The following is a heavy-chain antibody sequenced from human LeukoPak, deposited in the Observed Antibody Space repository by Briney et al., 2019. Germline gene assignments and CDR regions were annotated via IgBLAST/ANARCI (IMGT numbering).Heavy chain of an antibody. CDR3: ARDLQPYYGPDY. V-gene: IGHV3-7*01. CDR1: GFTFSDYW. CDR2: MKHDGSEK. Sequence: PGGSLRLSCAASGFTFSDYWMSWVRQAPGKGLEWVANMKHDGSEKYYVDSVKGRFTISRDNAKNSLFLQMNSLRAEDTALYYCARDLQPYYGPDYWGQGTLVTVSS. D-gene: IGHD3-22*01. J-gene: IGHJ4*02.